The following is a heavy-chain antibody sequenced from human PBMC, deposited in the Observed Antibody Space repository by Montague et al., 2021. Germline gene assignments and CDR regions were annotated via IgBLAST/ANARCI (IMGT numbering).Heavy chain of an antibody. CDR3: ARRPLVDLLTGKRHGAFDI. CDR1: GYNFISDW. D-gene: IGHD3-9*01. CDR2: IYPRGSET. Sequence: QSGAEVKKPGESLKISCKGSGYNFISDWIGWVRQMPGKGLEWMGTIYPRGSETKYTPSSQGQVIMLVDKSMNTAYLQWNTLKASDTAMYYCARRPLVDLLTGKRHGAFDIWGQGTLVTVSP. V-gene: IGHV5-51*01. J-gene: IGHJ3*02.